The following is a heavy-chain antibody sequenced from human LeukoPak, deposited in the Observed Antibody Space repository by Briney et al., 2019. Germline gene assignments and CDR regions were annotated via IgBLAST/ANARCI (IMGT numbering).Heavy chain of an antibody. Sequence: SQTLSLTCTVSGGSISSGSYYWSWIRQPAGKGLEWIGHIYTSGSTNYNPSLKSRVTISVDTSKNQFSLKLSSVTAADTAVYYCATSGATTVTTWGGSWFDPWGQGTLVTVSS. J-gene: IGHJ5*02. V-gene: IGHV4-61*09. CDR1: GGSISSGSYY. D-gene: IGHD4-17*01. CDR3: ATSGATTVTTWGGSWFDP. CDR2: IYTSGST.